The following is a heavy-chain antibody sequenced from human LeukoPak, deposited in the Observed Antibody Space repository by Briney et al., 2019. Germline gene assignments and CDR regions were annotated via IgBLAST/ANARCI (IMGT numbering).Heavy chain of an antibody. CDR3: ARAGPTYYYDSSGYYSDY. D-gene: IGHD3-22*01. CDR1: GGSISSGDYY. Sequence: PSQTLSLTCTVSGGSISSGDYYWGWIRQPPGKGLEWIGYIYYSGSTYYNPSLKSRVTISVDTSKNQFSLKLSSVTAADTAVYYCARAGPTYYYDSSGYYSDYWGQRTLVTVSS. J-gene: IGHJ4*02. CDR2: IYYSGST. V-gene: IGHV4-30-4*08.